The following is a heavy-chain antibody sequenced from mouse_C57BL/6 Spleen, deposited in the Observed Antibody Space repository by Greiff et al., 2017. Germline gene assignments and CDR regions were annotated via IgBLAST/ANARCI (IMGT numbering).Heavy chain of an antibody. V-gene: IGHV1-53*01. CDR2: INPSNGGT. J-gene: IGHJ3*01. D-gene: IGHD2-1*01. CDR1: GYTFTSYW. Sequence: VQLQQSGTELVKPGASVKLSCKASGYTFTSYWMHWVTQRPGQGLEWIGNINPSNGGTNYNEKFKSKATLTVDKSSSTAYMQLSSLTSEDSAVYDCAKERGNLAWFAYWGQGTLVTVSA. CDR3: AKERGNLAWFAY.